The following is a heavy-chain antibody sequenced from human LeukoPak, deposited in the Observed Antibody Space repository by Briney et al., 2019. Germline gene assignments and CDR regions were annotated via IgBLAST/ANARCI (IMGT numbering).Heavy chain of an antibody. D-gene: IGHD4-17*01. CDR1: GGTFSSYA. J-gene: IGHJ4*02. Sequence: PVKVSCKASGGTFSSYAISWVRQAPGQGLEWMGGIIPIFGTANYAQKFQGRVTITADESTSTAYMELSSLRSEDTAVYYCARGLWTVTTNENDYWGQGTLVTVSS. CDR3: ARGLWTVTTNENDY. V-gene: IGHV1-69*13. CDR2: IIPIFGTA.